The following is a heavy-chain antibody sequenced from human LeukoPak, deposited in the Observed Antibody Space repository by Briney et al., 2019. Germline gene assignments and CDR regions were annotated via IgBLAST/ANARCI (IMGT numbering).Heavy chain of an antibody. CDR1: GFTFSSYG. J-gene: IGHJ3*02. CDR2: IWYDGSNK. CDR3: AKGPQWLSGVNALII. D-gene: IGHD5-12*01. Sequence: GGSLRLSCAASGFTFSSYGMHWVRQAPGKGLEWVAVIWYDGSNKYYADSVKGRFTISRDNSKNTLCLQMNSLRAEDTAVYYCAKGPQWLSGVNALIIGAKGTLSTASS. V-gene: IGHV3-33*06.